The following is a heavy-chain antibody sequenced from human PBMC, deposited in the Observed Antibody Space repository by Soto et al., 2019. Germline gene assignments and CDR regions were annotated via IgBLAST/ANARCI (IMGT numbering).Heavy chain of an antibody. V-gene: IGHV3-21*01. CDR3: ARVDRRTVDY. J-gene: IGHJ4*02. CDR1: GFTFSGHS. D-gene: IGHD2-2*03. Sequence: GGSLRLSCAASGFTFSGHSMNRVRQAPGKGLEWVSSISSSSSYIYYADSVKGRFTISRDNAKNSLYLQMNSLRAEDTAVYYCARVDRRTVDYWGQGTLVTVSS. CDR2: ISSSSSYI.